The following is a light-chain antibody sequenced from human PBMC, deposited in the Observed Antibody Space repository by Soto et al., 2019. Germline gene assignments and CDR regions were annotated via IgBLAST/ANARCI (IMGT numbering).Light chain of an antibody. J-gene: IGLJ1*01. CDR3: QSYDSSLSGSYV. CDR1: SSNIGAGYD. CDR2: GNS. Sequence: QSVLTQPPSVSGAPGQRVTISCTGSSSNIGAGYDVHWYQQLPGTAPKLLIYGNSNRPSGVPDRFSGSKSGTSASLAITGRQAEAEADYYCQSYDSSLSGSYVFGTGTKLTVL. V-gene: IGLV1-40*01.